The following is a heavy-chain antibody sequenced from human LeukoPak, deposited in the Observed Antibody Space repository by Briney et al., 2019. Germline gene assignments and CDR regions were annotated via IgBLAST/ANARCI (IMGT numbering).Heavy chain of an antibody. CDR3: ATAVVVAAKGLTHDY. D-gene: IGHD2-15*01. CDR2: FDPEDGET. V-gene: IGHV1-24*01. J-gene: IGHJ4*02. CDR1: GYTLTELS. Sequence: ASVKVSCKVSGYTLTELSMHWVRQAPGKGLEWMGGFDPEDGETIYAQKFQGRVTMTEDTSTDTAYMELSSLRSEDAAVYYCATAVVVAAKGLTHDYWGQGTLVTVSS.